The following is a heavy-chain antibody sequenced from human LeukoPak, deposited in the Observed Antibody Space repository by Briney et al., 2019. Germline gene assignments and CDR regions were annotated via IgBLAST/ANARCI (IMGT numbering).Heavy chain of an antibody. CDR2: IYYSGST. V-gene: IGHV4-39*01. Sequence: PSETLSLTCTVSGGSISSSSYYWGWIRQPPGKGLEWIGSIYYSGSTYYNPSLKSRVTISVDTSKNQFSLKLSSVTAADTAVYYCARQLRQQWPVPRFDYWGQGTLVTVSS. D-gene: IGHD6-19*01. J-gene: IGHJ4*02. CDR1: GGSISSSSYY. CDR3: ARQLRQQWPVPRFDY.